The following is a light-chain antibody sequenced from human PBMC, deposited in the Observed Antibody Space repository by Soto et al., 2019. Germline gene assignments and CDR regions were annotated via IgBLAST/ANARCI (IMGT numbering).Light chain of an antibody. Sequence: QSVLTQPASVSGSPGQSITISCTGTSSDVGAYNYVSWYQQHPGKAPKLMIYDVTNRPSGVSNRFSGSKSDNTASLTISGLQAEDEADYFCRSRSKITPYVFGTGNMVTDL. CDR1: SSDVGAYNY. CDR3: RSRSKITPYV. J-gene: IGLJ1*01. CDR2: DVT. V-gene: IGLV2-14*01.